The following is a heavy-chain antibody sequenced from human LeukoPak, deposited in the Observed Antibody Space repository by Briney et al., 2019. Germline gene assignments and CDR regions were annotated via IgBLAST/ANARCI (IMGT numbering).Heavy chain of an antibody. CDR3: ARGGSYTPPIDY. Sequence: PSQTLSLTCTVSGGSISSGGYYWSWIRQPPGKGLEWIGYIYHSGSTYYNSSLKSRVTISVDRSKNQFSLKLSSVTAADTAVYYCARGGSYTPPIDYWGQGTLVTVSS. D-gene: IGHD2-15*01. CDR2: IYHSGST. J-gene: IGHJ4*02. CDR1: GGSISSGGYY. V-gene: IGHV4-30-2*01.